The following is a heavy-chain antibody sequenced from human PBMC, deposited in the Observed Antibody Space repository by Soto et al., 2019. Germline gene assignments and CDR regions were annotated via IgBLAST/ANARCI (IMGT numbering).Heavy chain of an antibody. Sequence: GGSLRLSCAASGFSFSSYWMHWVRQAPGKGLVWVSRINSDGSATSHADSVKGRFTISRDNAKNTLYLQMDSLRPEDTAVYYCARDWEYYYGSGTYYPGFDPWGQGTLVTVSS. J-gene: IGHJ5*02. CDR1: GFSFSSYW. CDR3: ARDWEYYYGSGTYYPGFDP. CDR2: INSDGSAT. D-gene: IGHD3-10*01. V-gene: IGHV3-74*01.